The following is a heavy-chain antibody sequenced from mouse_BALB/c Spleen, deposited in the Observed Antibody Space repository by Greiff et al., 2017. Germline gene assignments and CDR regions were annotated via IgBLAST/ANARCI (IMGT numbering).Heavy chain of an antibody. V-gene: IGHV1S137*01. D-gene: IGHD1-1*01. CDR1: GYTFTDYA. CDR2: ISTYYGDA. CDR3: ARKEDGSIYAMDY. J-gene: IGHJ4*01. Sequence: QVQLKESGAELVRPGVSVKISCKGSGYTFTDYAMHWVKQSHAKSLEWIGVISTYYGDASYNQKFKGKATMTVDKSSSTAYMELARLTSEDSAIYYCARKEDGSIYAMDYWGQGTSVTVSS.